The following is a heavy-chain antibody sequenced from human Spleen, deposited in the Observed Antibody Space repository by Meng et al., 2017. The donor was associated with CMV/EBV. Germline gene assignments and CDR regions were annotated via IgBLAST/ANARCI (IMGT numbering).Heavy chain of an antibody. CDR1: GGSISSGDYY. CDR3: ARVVTYNWFDP. J-gene: IGHJ5*02. D-gene: IGHD5-18*01. CDR2: IYYSGST. Sequence: VKLPASGPGLVKPSQTLSLTCTVSGGSISSGDYYWSWIRQPPGKGLEWIGYIYYSGSTYYNPSLKSRVTISVDTSKNQFSLKLSSVTAADTAVYYCARVVTYNWFDPWGQGTLVTVSS. V-gene: IGHV4-30-4*08.